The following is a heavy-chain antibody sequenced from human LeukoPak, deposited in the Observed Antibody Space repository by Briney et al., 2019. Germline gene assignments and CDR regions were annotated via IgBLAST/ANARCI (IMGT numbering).Heavy chain of an antibody. Sequence: ASVKVSCKASGYTFSSYAIHWMRQAPGQRLEWMGWTNAANGNTQYSQEFQGRVTITRDVSASTAYMELGSLRSDDMAVYYCARGLSSSGWLLDYWGQGTLVTVSS. CDR3: ARGLSSSGWLLDY. CDR1: GYTFSSYA. D-gene: IGHD6-19*01. CDR2: TNAANGNT. V-gene: IGHV1-3*02. J-gene: IGHJ4*02.